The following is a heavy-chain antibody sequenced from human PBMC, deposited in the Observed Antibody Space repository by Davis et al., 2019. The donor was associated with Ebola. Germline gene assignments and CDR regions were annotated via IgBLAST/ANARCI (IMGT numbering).Heavy chain of an antibody. J-gene: IGHJ5*02. CDR1: GFALRSFS. CDR2: ISLGSTYI. CDR3: ARQSSARGWYDP. D-gene: IGHD2-15*01. Sequence: GESLKISCEASGFALRSFSMSWVRQVPGKGLEWVASISLGSTYIYYAKSVEGRFIASSDNDKNSLYLKMNNLGVDDTAFYYCARQSSARGWYDPWGQGTLVTVSS. V-gene: IGHV3-21*01.